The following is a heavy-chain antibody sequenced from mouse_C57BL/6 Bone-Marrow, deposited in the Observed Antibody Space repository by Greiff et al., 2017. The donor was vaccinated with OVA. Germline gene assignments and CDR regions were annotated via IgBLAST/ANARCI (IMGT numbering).Heavy chain of an antibody. CDR2: IYPGDGDT. CDR3: ARSLGLYAMGY. V-gene: IGHV1-82*01. CDR1: GYAFSSSW. J-gene: IGHJ4*01. D-gene: IGHD4-1*01. Sequence: QVQLQQSGPELVKPGASVKISCKATGYAFSSSWMNWVKQRPGKGLEWIGRIYPGDGDTNYNGKFKGKATLTADRSSSTAYMQLSSLTSEDSAVYFCARSLGLYAMGYWGQGTSVTVSS.